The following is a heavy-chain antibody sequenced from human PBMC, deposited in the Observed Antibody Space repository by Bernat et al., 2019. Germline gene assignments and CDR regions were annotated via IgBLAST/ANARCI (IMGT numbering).Heavy chain of an antibody. J-gene: IGHJ4*02. V-gene: IGHV3-74*01. CDR2: INSDGSYT. CDR3: ARGGVTFGRVIAQ. Sequence: EVQLVESGGGLVQPGGSLRLSCAASGFTFNTLWMYWVRQAPGKGLVWVSRINSDGSYTTYADSVKGRLTISRDNDKNTLYLQMNSLRAEDTAVYYCARGGVTFGRVIAQWGQGTLVTVSS. D-gene: IGHD3-16*02. CDR1: GFTFNTLW.